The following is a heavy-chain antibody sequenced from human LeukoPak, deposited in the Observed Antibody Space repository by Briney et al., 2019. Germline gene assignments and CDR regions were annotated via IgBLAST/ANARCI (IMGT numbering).Heavy chain of an antibody. CDR3: ARDPARHCSGGSCYSGWFDP. Sequence: ASVKVSCKASGYTFTSYGISWVRQAPGQGLEWMGIINPSGGSTSYAQKFQGRVTMTRDTSTSTVYMELSSLRSEDTAVYYCARDPARHCSGGSCYSGWFDPWGQGTLVTVSS. CDR1: GYTFTSYG. J-gene: IGHJ5*02. V-gene: IGHV1-46*01. CDR2: INPSGGST. D-gene: IGHD2-15*01.